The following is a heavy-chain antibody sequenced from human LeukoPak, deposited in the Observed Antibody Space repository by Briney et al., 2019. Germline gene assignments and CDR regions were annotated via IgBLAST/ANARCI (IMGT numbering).Heavy chain of an antibody. D-gene: IGHD6-13*01. CDR3: ARYSSSWTYYYYYGMDV. CDR1: GGTFSSYA. J-gene: IGHJ6*02. CDR2: IIPIFGTA. Sequence: SVKVSCKASGGTFSSYAISWVRQAPGQGLEWMGGIIPIFGTANYAQKFQGRVTITADESTSTAYMELSSLRSEDTAVYYCARYSSSWTYYYYYGMDVWGQGTTVTVSS. V-gene: IGHV1-69*13.